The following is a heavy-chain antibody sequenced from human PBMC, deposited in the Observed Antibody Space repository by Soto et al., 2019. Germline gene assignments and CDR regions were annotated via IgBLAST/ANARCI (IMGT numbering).Heavy chain of an antibody. J-gene: IGHJ3*02. CDR3: ARGDYYDSSGPFSDAFDI. V-gene: IGHV3-7*04. CDR1: GFTFSSYW. Sequence: AGGSLRLSCAASGFTFSSYWMSWVRQAPGKGLEWVANIKEDGSEKWYVDSVKGRFTISRDNAKKSLYLQMNSLGAEDTAVYYCARGDYYDSSGPFSDAFDIWGQGTMVTVSS. CDR2: IKEDGSEK. D-gene: IGHD3-22*01.